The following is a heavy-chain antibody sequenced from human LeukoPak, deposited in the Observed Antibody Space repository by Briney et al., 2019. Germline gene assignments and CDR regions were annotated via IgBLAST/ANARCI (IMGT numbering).Heavy chain of an antibody. V-gene: IGHV3-23*01. J-gene: IGHJ6*03. CDR3: AKLLAGRPSGYMDV. D-gene: IGHD6-6*01. CDR2: ISGNGGST. CDR1: GFIFSNFA. Sequence: GGSLRLSCVASGFIFSNFAMSWVRQAPGKGLEWVAGISGNGGSTSYADSVKGRFNISRDNSKKTLDLQMNSLRAEDTAVYYCAKLLAGRPSGYMDVWGKGTTVSVSS.